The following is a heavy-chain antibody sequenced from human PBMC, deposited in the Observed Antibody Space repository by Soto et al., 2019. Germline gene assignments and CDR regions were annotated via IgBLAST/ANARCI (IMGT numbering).Heavy chain of an antibody. Sequence: GGSLRLSCAASGFTFDDYGMSWVRQAPGKGLEWVSGINWNGGSTGYADSVKGRFTISRDNAKNSLYLQMNSLRAEDTAVYYCARDQPGYSYGYGLGYWGQGTLVTVSS. D-gene: IGHD5-18*01. CDR1: GFTFDDYG. J-gene: IGHJ4*02. CDR2: INWNGGST. CDR3: ARDQPGYSYGYGLGY. V-gene: IGHV3-20*04.